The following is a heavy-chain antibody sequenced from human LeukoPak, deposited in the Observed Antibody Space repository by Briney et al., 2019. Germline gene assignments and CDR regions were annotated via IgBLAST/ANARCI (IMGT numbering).Heavy chain of an antibody. V-gene: IGHV1-2*02. CDR1: GYTFTCYH. Sequence: ASVKVSCKASGYTFTCYHMHWVRQAPGQGLAWMGWIIPNRGSRHYEQKFQGRGTMTRDTSISTAYMDLSRQRSDDTAIYFCGGGIVGSTTDDFDVWGQGTMVTVSS. CDR2: IIPNRGSR. CDR3: GGGIVGSTTDDFDV. D-gene: IGHD1-26*01. J-gene: IGHJ3*01.